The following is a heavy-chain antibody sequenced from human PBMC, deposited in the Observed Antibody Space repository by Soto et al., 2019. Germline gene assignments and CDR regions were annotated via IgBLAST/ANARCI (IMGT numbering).Heavy chain of an antibody. D-gene: IGHD6-13*01. CDR1: GGTFSSYA. J-gene: IGHJ6*02. CDR3: ARSRGQQLATYYYYGMDV. V-gene: IGHV1-69*13. CDR2: IIPIFGTA. Sequence: GASVKVSCKASGGTFSSYAISWVRQAPGQGLEWMGGIIPIFGTANYAQKFQGRVTITADESTSTAYMELSSLRSGDTAVYYCARSRGQQLATYYYYGMDVWGQGTTVTVSS.